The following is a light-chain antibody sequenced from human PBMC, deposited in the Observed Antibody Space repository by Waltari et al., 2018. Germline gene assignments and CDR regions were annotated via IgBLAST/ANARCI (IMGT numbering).Light chain of an antibody. Sequence: QTVVTQEPSLSVSPGGTVTLTCVLPSSTLSTTSYATWYQQTPGQPPRTLVYKGSSRSSGVPDRFSGSILGNKAALTITGAQADDESNYYCSVYMGSGIWVFGGGTKLTVL. V-gene: IGLV8-61*01. CDR1: SSTLSTTSY. J-gene: IGLJ3*02. CDR3: SVYMGSGIWV. CDR2: KGS.